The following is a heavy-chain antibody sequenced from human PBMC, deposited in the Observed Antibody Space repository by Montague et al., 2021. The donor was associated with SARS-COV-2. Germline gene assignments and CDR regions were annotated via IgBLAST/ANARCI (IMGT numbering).Heavy chain of an antibody. J-gene: IGHJ4*02. CDR1: GVVELRRRSE. CDR2: LEKKKST. CDR3: ARHRTYYDEVWGTHRYTRDS. V-gene: IGHV4-39*01. D-gene: IGHD3-16*02. Sequence: SETLSLTCTVSGVVELRRRSEEHTSELQSHHDLVCRLLLEKKKSTNYNPSLKSRVTMSVDTSKKQFSLRLTSVPAADTAVYYCARHRTYYDEVWGTHRYTRDSGGQGTRVT.